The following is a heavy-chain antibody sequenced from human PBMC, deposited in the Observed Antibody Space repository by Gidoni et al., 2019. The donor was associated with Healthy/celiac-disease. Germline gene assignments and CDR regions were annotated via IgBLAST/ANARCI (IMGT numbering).Heavy chain of an antibody. CDR1: GFTFSSYS. J-gene: IGHJ3*02. V-gene: IGHV3-21*01. D-gene: IGHD6-13*01. Sequence: EVQLVESGGGLVTPGGSLRLSCAASGFTFSSYSMNWVRQAPGKGLEWVSSISSSSSYIYYADSVKGRFIISRDNAKNSLYLQMNSLRAEDTAVYYCARGIKQQLALHDAFDIWGQGTMVTVSS. CDR3: ARGIKQQLALHDAFDI. CDR2: ISSSSSYI.